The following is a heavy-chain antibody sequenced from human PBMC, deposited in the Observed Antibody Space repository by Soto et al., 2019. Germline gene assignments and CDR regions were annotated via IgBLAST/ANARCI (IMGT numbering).Heavy chain of an antibody. CDR1: GFTFSSYA. V-gene: IGHV3-21*01. J-gene: IGHJ4*02. Sequence: PGGSLRLSCAASGFTFSSYAMSWVRQVPGKGLEWVASISSGSPDTWYADSVKGRFIISRDNAQNSLFLQMNTLRPEDTAMYYCARVAYWGPGTQVTVSS. CDR2: ISSGSPDT. CDR3: ARVAY.